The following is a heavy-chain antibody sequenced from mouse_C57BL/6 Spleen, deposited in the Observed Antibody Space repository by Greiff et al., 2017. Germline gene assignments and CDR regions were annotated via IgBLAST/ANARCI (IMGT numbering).Heavy chain of an antibody. CDR3: AREGTVVAPGLAY. CDR1: GYTFTSYW. D-gene: IGHD1-1*01. V-gene: IGHV1-55*01. Sequence: VQLQQPGAELVKPGASVKMSCKASGYTFTSYWITWVKQRPGQGLEWIGDIYPGSGSTNYNEKFKGKATLTVDTSSSTAYMQLSSLTSEDSAVYYCAREGTVVAPGLAYWGQGTLVTVSA. J-gene: IGHJ3*01. CDR2: IYPGSGST.